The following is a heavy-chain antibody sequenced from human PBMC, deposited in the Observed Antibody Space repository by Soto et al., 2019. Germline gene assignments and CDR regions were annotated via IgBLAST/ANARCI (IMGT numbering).Heavy chain of an antibody. CDR2: ISSNGGST. J-gene: IGHJ1*01. V-gene: IGHV3-64D*06. D-gene: IGHD2-15*01. CDR1: GFTFSSYA. CDR3: VKAILGYCSGGSCYPFQH. Sequence: GGSLRLSCSASGFTFSSYAMHWVRQAPGKGLEYVSAISSNGGSTYYADSVKGRFTISRDNSKNTLYLQMSSLRAEDTAVYYCVKAILGYCSGGSCYPFQHWGQGTLVTVSS.